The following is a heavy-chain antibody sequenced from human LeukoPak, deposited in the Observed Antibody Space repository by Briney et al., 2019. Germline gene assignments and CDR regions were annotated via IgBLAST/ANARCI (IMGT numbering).Heavy chain of an antibody. D-gene: IGHD3-22*01. CDR2: IYYSGST. CDR3: ARLVVVISRWFDP. V-gene: IGHV4-39*01. J-gene: IGHJ5*02. Sequence: SETLSLTCTVSGGSLSSSSYYWGWIRQPPGKGLEWIGSIYYSGSTYYNPSLKSRVTISVDTSKNQFSLKLSSVTAADTAVYYCARLVVVISRWFDPWGQGTLVTVSS. CDR1: GGSLSSSSYY.